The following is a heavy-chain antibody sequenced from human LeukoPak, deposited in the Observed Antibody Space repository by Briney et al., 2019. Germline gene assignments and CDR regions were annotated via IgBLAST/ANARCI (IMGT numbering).Heavy chain of an antibody. CDR2: IRSKAYGGTT. CDR1: GFTFSSYA. CDR3: TRALILVPAANNWFDP. D-gene: IGHD2-2*01. Sequence: PGGSLRLSCAASGFTFSSYAMSWVRQAPGKGLEWVGFIRSKAYGGTTEYAASVKGRFTISRDDSKSIAYLQMNSLKTEDTAVYYCTRALILVPAANNWFDPWGQGTLVTVSS. J-gene: IGHJ5*02. V-gene: IGHV3-49*04.